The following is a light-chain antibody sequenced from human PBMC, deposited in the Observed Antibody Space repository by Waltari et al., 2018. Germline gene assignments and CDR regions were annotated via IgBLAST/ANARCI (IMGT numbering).Light chain of an antibody. CDR1: QDISNY. V-gene: IGKV1-33*01. CDR3: QQYDCLPQWT. J-gene: IGKJ1*01. Sequence: DIQMTQSPSSLSASVGERVTITCQASQDISNYLNWYQQKPGKAPKLLIYDASNLEKGVPSRFSGSASGADLPFTISSLQPEDIATYSCQQYDCLPQWTFGQGTK. CDR2: DAS.